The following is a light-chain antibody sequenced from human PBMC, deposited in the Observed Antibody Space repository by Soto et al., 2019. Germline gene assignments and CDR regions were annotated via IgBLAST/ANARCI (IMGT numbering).Light chain of an antibody. J-gene: IGKJ1*01. CDR2: KAS. CDR1: QSLSSW. CDR3: QQYNSYVT. Sequence: DIQMTQSPSTLSASVGDRVTITCRASQSLSSWLAWYQQKPGKAPKLLIYKASSLESGVPSRFSGSGSGTEFTLTISSLQPDDFATYYCQQYNSYVTFGQGTKVEIK. V-gene: IGKV1-5*03.